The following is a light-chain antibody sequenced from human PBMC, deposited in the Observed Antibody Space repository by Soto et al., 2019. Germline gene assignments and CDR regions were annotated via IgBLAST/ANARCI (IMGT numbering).Light chain of an antibody. CDR2: KAF. Sequence: DIQMTQSPSRLSAYIGETVTITCRASQNVGTSLAGYQQKPGKAPNLLIYKAFTLESGVPSRFSGSGSGTEFTLTISSLQPGEFATYYCQQSNTILYTFGQGTKVEIK. CDR1: QNVGTS. V-gene: IGKV1-5*03. J-gene: IGKJ2*01. CDR3: QQSNTILYT.